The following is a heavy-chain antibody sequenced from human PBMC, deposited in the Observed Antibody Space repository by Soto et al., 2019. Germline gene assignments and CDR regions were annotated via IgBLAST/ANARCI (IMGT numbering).Heavy chain of an antibody. CDR1: GGSISSYY. J-gene: IGHJ5*02. V-gene: IGHV4-59*01. D-gene: IGHD6-13*01. CDR2: IYYSGST. CDR3: ARDDSSRWGWFDP. Sequence: PSETLSLTCTVSGGSISSYYWSWIRQPPGKGLEWIGYIYYSGSTNYNPSLKSRVTISVDTSKNQSSLKPSSVTAADTAVYYCARDDSSRWGWFDPWGQGTLVTVYS.